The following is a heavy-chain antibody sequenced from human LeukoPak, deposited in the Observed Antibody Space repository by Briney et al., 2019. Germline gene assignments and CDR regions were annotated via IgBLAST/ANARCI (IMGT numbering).Heavy chain of an antibody. D-gene: IGHD2-2*01. Sequence: ASVKVSCKASGYTFTSYYMHWVRQAPGQGLEWMGIINPSGGSTSYAQKFQGRVTITTDESTSTAYMELSSLRSEDTAVYYCARARAYQLLSGGAFDIWGQGTMVTVSS. CDR3: ARARAYQLLSGGAFDI. CDR1: GYTFTSYY. CDR2: INPSGGST. J-gene: IGHJ3*02. V-gene: IGHV1-46*01.